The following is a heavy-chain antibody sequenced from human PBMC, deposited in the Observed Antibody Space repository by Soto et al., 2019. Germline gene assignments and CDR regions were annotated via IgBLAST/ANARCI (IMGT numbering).Heavy chain of an antibody. J-gene: IGHJ3*02. V-gene: IGHV3-33*01. CDR3: ARVPGYCSGGSCRDADAFDI. D-gene: IGHD2-15*01. Sequence: GGSLRLSCAASGFTFSSYGMHWVRQAPGKGLEWVAVIWYDGSNKYYADSVKGRFTISRDNSKNTLYLQMNSLRAEDTAVYYCARVPGYCSGGSCRDADAFDIWGQGTMVTVSS. CDR2: IWYDGSNK. CDR1: GFTFSSYG.